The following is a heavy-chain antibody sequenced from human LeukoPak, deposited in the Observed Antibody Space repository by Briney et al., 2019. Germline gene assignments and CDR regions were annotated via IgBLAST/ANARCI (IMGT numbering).Heavy chain of an antibody. CDR2: FDPEDGET. J-gene: IGHJ4*02. Sequence: ASVKVSCKVSGYTLTELSMHWVRQAPGKGLEWMGGFDPEDGETIYAQKFQGRVTMTEDTSTDTAYMELSSLRSEDTAVYYCARTRHIVVVTAQSKYYFDYWGQGTLVTVSS. CDR3: ARTRHIVVVTAQSKYYFDY. CDR1: GYTLTELS. D-gene: IGHD2-21*02. V-gene: IGHV1-24*01.